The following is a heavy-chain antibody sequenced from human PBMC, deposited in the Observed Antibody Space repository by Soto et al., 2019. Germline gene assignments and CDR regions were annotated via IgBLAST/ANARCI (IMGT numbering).Heavy chain of an antibody. CDR1: GASVSSYY. D-gene: IGHD3-10*01. V-gene: IGHV4-4*07. J-gene: IGHJ4*02. CDR3: ARDVGKNY. Sequence: SETLSLTXSVSGASVSSYYWSWFRQPVGKGLEWIGRIHSSGNVNYNPSLESRVTMSLDTSKSQFSLRLSSLTAADTALYLCARDVGKNYWGQGTRVTVSS. CDR2: IHSSGNV.